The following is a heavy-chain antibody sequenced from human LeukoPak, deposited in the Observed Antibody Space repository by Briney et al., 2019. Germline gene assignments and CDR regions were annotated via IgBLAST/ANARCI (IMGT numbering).Heavy chain of an antibody. J-gene: IGHJ5*02. CDR2: INPNSGGT. V-gene: IGHV1-2*04. D-gene: IGHD6-13*01. CDR3: ARALAAAGANGWFDP. CDR1: GYTFTGYY. Sequence: ASVKVSCKASGYTFTGYYMHWVRQAPGQGLEWMGWINPNSGGTNYAQKFQGWVTMTRDTSISTAYMELSRLRSDDTAVHYCARALAAAGANGWFDPWGQGTLVTVSS.